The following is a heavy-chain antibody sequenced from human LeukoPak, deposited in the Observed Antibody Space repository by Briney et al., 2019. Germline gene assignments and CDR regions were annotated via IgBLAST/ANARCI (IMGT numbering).Heavy chain of an antibody. CDR3: ARGGSSSSGYFDY. CDR1: GGSISSGGYY. J-gene: IGHJ4*02. V-gene: IGHV4-31*03. CDR2: IYYSGST. Sequence: SETLSLTCTVSGGSISSGGYYWSWLRQHPGTGLEWIGYIYYSGSTYYNPSLKSRVTISVDTSKNQFSLKLSSVTAADTAVYYCARGGSSSSGYFDYWGQGTLVTVSS. D-gene: IGHD6-6*01.